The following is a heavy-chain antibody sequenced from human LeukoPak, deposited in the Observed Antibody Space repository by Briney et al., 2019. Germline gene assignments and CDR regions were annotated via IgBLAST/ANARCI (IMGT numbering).Heavy chain of an antibody. J-gene: IGHJ6*02. CDR3: ARLGPRDYDILTGYYYGMDV. V-gene: IGHV4-59*08. D-gene: IGHD3-9*01. Sequence: SETLSLTCTVSGGSISSYYWSWIRQPPGKGLEWIGYIYYSGSTNYNPSLKSRVTISVDTSKNQFSLKLSSVTAADTAVYYCARLGPRDYDILTGYYYGMDVWGQGTTVTVSS. CDR1: GGSISSYY. CDR2: IYYSGST.